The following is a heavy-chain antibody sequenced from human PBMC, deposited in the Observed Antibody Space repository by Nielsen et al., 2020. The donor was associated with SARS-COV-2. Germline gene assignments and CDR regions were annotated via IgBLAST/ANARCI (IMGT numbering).Heavy chain of an antibody. CDR2: IYSDGST. CDR3: AKGPVWSASPQYFDS. Sequence: GESLQISCEASGLTVSSSYMSWVRQAPGKGLERVSVIYSDGSTYYADSVKGRFTLSRDNFKNTLYLQMNSLRAEDTAVYYCAKGPVWSASPQYFDSWGQGKLVTVSS. V-gene: IGHV3-53*01. D-gene: IGHD2-21*01. J-gene: IGHJ4*02. CDR1: GLTVSSSY.